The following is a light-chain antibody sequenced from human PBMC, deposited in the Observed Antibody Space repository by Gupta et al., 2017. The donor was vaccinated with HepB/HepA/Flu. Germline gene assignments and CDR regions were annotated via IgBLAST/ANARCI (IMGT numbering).Light chain of an antibody. CDR2: KVS. CDR3: MQGTHRPPYT. J-gene: IGKJ2*01. Sequence: DVVMTHPPFSLPATLGQLASICCRSSQSIAYSDGNTYLNWLQQRPGQSPSRLIYKVSNRDSGVADRSSGSGSGTNFTLKISRVEAEDIGVYYCMQGTHRPPYTFGQGTKLEI. V-gene: IGKV2-30*01. CDR1: QSIAYSDGNTY.